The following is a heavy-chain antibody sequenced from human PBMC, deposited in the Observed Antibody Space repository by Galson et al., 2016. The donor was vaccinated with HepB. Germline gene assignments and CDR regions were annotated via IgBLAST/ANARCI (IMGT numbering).Heavy chain of an antibody. CDR3: ATSTGYISGWGAFDI. CDR2: LSANSGAT. CDR1: GVTFTGYY. D-gene: IGHD6-25*01. J-gene: IGHJ3*02. V-gene: IGHV1-2*04. Sequence: SVKVSCKASGVTFTGYYKHWVRQAPGQGLEWMAWLSANSGATNYAQKFQGWVTMTRDTSISTAYMELTSLTSDATAIYYCATSTGYISGWGAFDIWGQGTMVTVSS.